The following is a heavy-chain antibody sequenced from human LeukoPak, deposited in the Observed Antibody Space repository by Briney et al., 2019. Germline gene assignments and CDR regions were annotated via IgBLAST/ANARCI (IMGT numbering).Heavy chain of an antibody. CDR1: GFTFSSYG. V-gene: IGHV3-30*02. CDR3: AKDRSVGTGSGWFYYFDY. Sequence: GWSLRLSCAASGFTFSSYGMHWVRQAPGKGLEWVIFIRYDASNQYYAASVKGRFTISRDNSKSTLYLQLNSLRAEDTAVYYCAKDRSVGTGSGWFYYFDYWGQGTLVTVSS. J-gene: IGHJ4*02. D-gene: IGHD6-19*01. CDR2: IRYDASNQ.